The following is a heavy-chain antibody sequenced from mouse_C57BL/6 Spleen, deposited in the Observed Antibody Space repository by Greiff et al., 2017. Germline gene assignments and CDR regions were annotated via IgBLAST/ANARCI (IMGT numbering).Heavy chain of an antibody. V-gene: IGHV1-26*01. CDR1: GYTFTDYY. CDR3: ALYYYGSSPLTD. CDR2: INPNNGGT. J-gene: IGHJ2*01. Sequence: EVQLQQSGPELVKPGASVKISCKASGYTFTDYYMNWVKQSHGKSLEWIGDINPNNGGTSYNQKFKGKATLTVDKSSSTAYIELRSLTSEDSAVYYCALYYYGSSPLTDWGQGTTLTVSS. D-gene: IGHD1-1*01.